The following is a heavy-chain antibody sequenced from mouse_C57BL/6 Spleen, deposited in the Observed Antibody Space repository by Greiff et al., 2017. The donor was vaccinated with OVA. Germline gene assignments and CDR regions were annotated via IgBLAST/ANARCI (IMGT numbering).Heavy chain of an antibody. CDR1: GYTFTSYW. Sequence: QVQLQQPGTELVKPGASVKLSCKASGYTFTSYWMHWVKQRPGQGLEWIGNINPSNGGTNYNEKFKSKATLTVDKSSSTAYMQLSSLTSEDSSVYYCARNSNYLYWYFDVWGTGATVTVSS. D-gene: IGHD2-5*01. V-gene: IGHV1-53*01. CDR2: INPSNGGT. CDR3: ARNSNYLYWYFDV. J-gene: IGHJ1*03.